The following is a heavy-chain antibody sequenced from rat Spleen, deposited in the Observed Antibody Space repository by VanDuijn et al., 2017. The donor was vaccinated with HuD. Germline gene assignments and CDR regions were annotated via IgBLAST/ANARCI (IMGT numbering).Heavy chain of an antibody. CDR3: ARHPSNYGWFAY. Sequence: EVQLVESGGGLVQPGGSLKLSCVASGFTFNNYWMTWIRQAPGKGLEWVASITNASGRTYYPDSVKGRFTISRDNAKSTLYLQMDSLRSEDTATYYCARHPSNYGWFAYWGQGTLVTVSS. J-gene: IGHJ3*01. CDR2: ITNASGRT. CDR1: GFTFNNYW. D-gene: IGHD1-11*01. V-gene: IGHV5-31*01.